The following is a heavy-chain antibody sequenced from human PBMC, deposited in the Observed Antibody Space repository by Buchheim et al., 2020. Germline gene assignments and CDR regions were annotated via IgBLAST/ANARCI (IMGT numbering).Heavy chain of an antibody. J-gene: IGHJ4*02. CDR3: ARSRLLDY. Sequence: EVQLLESGGGLVQPGEPLRLSCEASGFTFVNVAMHWFRQAPGKDLEWVSSAGTGGAGFYAESVKCRFSVSRDNSRNTLYLHMTSLRAEDTAIYYCARSRLLDYWSQGT. D-gene: IGHD3-10*01. V-gene: IGHV3-23*01. CDR2: SAGTGGAG. CDR1: GFTFVNVA.